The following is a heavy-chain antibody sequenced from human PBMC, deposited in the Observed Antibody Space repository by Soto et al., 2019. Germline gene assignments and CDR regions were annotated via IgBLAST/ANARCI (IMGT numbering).Heavy chain of an antibody. CDR3: AKGRGYSGYDRTNYYGMDV. V-gene: IGHV3-9*01. CDR1: GFTVDDYA. Sequence: GGSLRLSCAASGFTVDDYAMHWVRQAPGKGLEWVSGISWNSGSIGYADSVKGRFTISRDNAKNSLYLQMNSLRAEDTALYYCAKGRGYSGYDRTNYYGMDVWGQGTTVTVSS. CDR2: ISWNSGSI. D-gene: IGHD5-12*01. J-gene: IGHJ6*02.